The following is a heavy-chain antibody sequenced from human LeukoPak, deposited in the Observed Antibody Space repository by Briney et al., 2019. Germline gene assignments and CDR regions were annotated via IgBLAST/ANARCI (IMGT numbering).Heavy chain of an antibody. CDR1: GGSISSYQ. J-gene: IGHJ4*02. Sequence: SETLSLTCTVSGGSISSYQWSWIRQPPGKGLEWIGEINHSGSTNYNPSLKSRLTISVDTSKNQFSLKLSSVTAADTAVYYCARGADYYDSSGPPADWGQGTLVTVSS. CDR3: ARGADYYDSSGPPAD. CDR2: INHSGST. D-gene: IGHD3-22*01. V-gene: IGHV4-34*01.